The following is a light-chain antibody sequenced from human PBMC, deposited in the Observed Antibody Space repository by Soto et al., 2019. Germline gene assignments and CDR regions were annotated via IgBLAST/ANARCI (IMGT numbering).Light chain of an antibody. V-gene: IGKV3-20*01. Sequence: VLPRSRGPRSRAPGEEPTCAVRASQSVSNNYLAWYQQKPGQAPRLLIHGASSTATGTADRLGGRACETDFTLIISGLSSEDFVVYYCQQYGRPGTFGQGTKVDIK. CDR2: GAS. CDR1: QSVSNNY. J-gene: IGKJ1*01. CDR3: QQYGRPGT.